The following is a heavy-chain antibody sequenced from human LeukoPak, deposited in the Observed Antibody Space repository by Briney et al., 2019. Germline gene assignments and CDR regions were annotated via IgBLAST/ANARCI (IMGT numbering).Heavy chain of an antibody. CDR1: GDSVSSNSAA. V-gene: IGHV6-1*01. CDR2: TYYRSKWYN. Sequence: SQTLSLTCAISGDSVSSNSAAWNWIRQSPSRGLEWLGRTYYRSKWYNGYAVFVKSRISVNPDTSKNQFSLKLSSVTAADTAVYYCARDRSLRGALVRWNWFDPWGQGTLVTVSS. J-gene: IGHJ5*02. D-gene: IGHD6-13*01. CDR3: ARDRSLRGALVRWNWFDP.